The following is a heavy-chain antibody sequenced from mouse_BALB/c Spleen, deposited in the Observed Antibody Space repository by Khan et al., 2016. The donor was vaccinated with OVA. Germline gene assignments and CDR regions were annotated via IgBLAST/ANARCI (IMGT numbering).Heavy chain of an antibody. J-gene: IGHJ2*01. D-gene: IGHD2-1*01. V-gene: IGHV1-87*01. CDR1: GYTFTRYW. CDR2: IYPGDGDT. Sequence: QVQLQQSGAGLARPGASVKLSCKASGYTFTRYWMQWVKQRPGQGLEWIGAIYPGDGDTKYTQKFKGKATLTADKSSSTAYMELSSLASEDSAVYYCASHYGSYFDYWGQGTTLTVSS. CDR3: ASHYGSYFDY.